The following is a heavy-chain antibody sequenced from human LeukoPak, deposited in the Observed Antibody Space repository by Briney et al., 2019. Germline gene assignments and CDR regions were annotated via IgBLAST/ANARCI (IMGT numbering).Heavy chain of an antibody. CDR3: ASRTTVANALSFDY. CDR1: GYFVSSGYY. D-gene: IGHD5-12*01. J-gene: IGHJ4*02. Sequence: SETLSLTCGVSGYFVSSGYYWGWIRQPPGKGLEWIGNIYNTGSTYYNPSLKSRVTISVDTSNNQFSLKLSSVTSADTAVYYCASRTTVANALSFDYWGQGSLVIVSS. V-gene: IGHV4-38-2*01. CDR2: IYNTGST.